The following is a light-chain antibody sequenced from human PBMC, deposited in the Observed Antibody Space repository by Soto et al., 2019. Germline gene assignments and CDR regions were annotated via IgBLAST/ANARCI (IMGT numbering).Light chain of an antibody. J-gene: IGLJ2*01. CDR1: SSDVGGYNY. CDR3: SSYAGSNNFAVV. V-gene: IGLV2-8*01. Sequence: QSALTQPPSASGSPGQSVTISCTGTSSDVGGYNYVSWYQQHPGKAPKLMIYEVSKRPSGVPDRFSGSKSGNTASLTVSGLQAEDEADYCCSSYAGSNNFAVVFGGGTKLTVL. CDR2: EVS.